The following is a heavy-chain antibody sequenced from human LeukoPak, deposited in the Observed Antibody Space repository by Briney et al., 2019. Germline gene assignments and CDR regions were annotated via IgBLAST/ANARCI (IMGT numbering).Heavy chain of an antibody. CDR2: ISWNSGSI. D-gene: IGHD1-26*01. CDR1: GFTFDDYA. J-gene: IGHJ4*02. Sequence: GRSLRLSCAASGFTFDDYAMHWVRQAPGKGLEWVSGISWNSGSIVYADSVKGRFTISRDNAKNSLYLQMNSLRAEDMALYYCAKATGYIVGANYFDYWGQGTLVTVSS. V-gene: IGHV3-9*03. CDR3: AKATGYIVGANYFDY.